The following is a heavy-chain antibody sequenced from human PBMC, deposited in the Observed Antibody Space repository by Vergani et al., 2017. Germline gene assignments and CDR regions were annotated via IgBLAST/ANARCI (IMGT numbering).Heavy chain of an antibody. CDR3: ARLRVLLWFGELRDDFDY. D-gene: IGHD3-10*01. J-gene: IGHJ4*02. CDR1: GGSISSSSYY. V-gene: IGHV4-39*01. Sequence: QLQLQESGPGLVKPSETLSLTCTVSGGSISSSSYYWGWIRQPPGKGLEWIGSIYYSGSTYYNPSLKSRVTISVDTSKNQFSLKLSSVTAADTAVYYCARLRVLLWFGELRDDFDYWGQGTLVTVSS. CDR2: IYYSGST.